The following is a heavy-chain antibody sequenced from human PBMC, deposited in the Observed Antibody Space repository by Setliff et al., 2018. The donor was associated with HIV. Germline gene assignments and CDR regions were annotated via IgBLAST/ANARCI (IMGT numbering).Heavy chain of an antibody. D-gene: IGHD1-7*01. V-gene: IGHV3-7*01. J-gene: IGHJ4*02. CDR2: IKEDESEK. CDR1: GFSYSTYW. CDR3: AREGITGTTLHPY. Sequence: GGSLRLSCAASGFSYSTYWMSWVRQAPGKGLEWVANIKEDESEKYYADSVKGRFTISRDNAKNSLYLQMNTLRAEDTAVYYCAREGITGTTLHPYWGQGTLVTVSS.